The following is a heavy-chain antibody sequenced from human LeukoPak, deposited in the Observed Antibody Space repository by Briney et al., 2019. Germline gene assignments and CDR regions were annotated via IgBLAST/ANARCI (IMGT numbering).Heavy chain of an antibody. V-gene: IGHV3-48*04. CDR3: ARERGSYYDLNSYYFDY. CDR1: GFTFSSYS. D-gene: IGHD1-26*01. Sequence: GGSLRLSCAASGFTFSSYSMNWVRQAPGKGLEWVSYISSSSSTIYYADSVKGRFTISRDNAKNSLYLQMNSLRAEDTAVYYCARERGSYYDLNSYYFDYWGQGTLVTVSS. J-gene: IGHJ4*02. CDR2: ISSSSSTI.